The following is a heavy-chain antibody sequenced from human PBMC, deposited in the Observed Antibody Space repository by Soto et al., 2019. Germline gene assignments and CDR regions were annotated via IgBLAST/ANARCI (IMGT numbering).Heavy chain of an antibody. Sequence: QVQLVQSGAEVKKPGASVKISCKASGYTFTRYTMNWVRQAPGQRLEWMGWINPDNGNTKSSQKFQDRVIITRDTSSSTDYMDLSSLRSEDTAVYYCARGIATGQLDPWGQGTLGTVSS. CDR2: INPDNGNT. D-gene: IGHD1-1*01. CDR3: ARGIATGQLDP. CDR1: GYTFTRYT. V-gene: IGHV1-3*01. J-gene: IGHJ5*02.